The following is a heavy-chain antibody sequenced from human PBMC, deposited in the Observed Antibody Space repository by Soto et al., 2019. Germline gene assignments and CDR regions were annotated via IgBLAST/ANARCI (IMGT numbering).Heavy chain of an antibody. CDR1: GGSISSGGYY. Sequence: QVQLQESGPGLVKPSQTLSLTCTVSGGSISSGGYYWSWTRQHPGKGLEWIGYIYYSGSTYYNPSLKSGVTISVDTAKNQFSLKLSSVTAADTAGYYCEPAEVTTPFFDYWGQGTLVTVSS. CDR3: EPAEVTTPFFDY. V-gene: IGHV4-31*03. D-gene: IGHD4-17*01. CDR2: IYYSGST. J-gene: IGHJ4*02.